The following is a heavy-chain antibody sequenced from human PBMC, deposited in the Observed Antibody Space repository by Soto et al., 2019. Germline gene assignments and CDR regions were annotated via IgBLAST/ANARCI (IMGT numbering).Heavy chain of an antibody. J-gene: IGHJ6*02. D-gene: IGHD4-17*01. CDR1: GGTFSSYA. Sequence: QVQLVQSEAEVKKPGSSVKVSCKASGGTFSSYAISWVRQAPGQGHEWMGGIIPIFGTANYAQKFQGRVTITADESTSTAYMELSSLRSEDTAVYYCARVIRGYGDYVTGYYYGMDVWGQGTTVTVSS. CDR2: IIPIFGTA. V-gene: IGHV1-69*01. CDR3: ARVIRGYGDYVTGYYYGMDV.